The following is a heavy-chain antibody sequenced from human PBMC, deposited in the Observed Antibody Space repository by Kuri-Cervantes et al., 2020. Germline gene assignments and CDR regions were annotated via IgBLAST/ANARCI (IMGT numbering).Heavy chain of an antibody. V-gene: IGHV3-30-3*01. CDR3: ARDRGGRWELPAY. J-gene: IGHJ4*02. Sequence: GESLKISCAASGFTFSSYAMHWVRQAPGKGLEWVAVISYDGSNKYYADSVKGRFTISRDNSKNTLYLQMNSLRAEEPAVYYCARDRGGRWELPAYWGQGTLVTVSS. D-gene: IGHD1-26*01. CDR1: GFTFSSYA. CDR2: ISYDGSNK.